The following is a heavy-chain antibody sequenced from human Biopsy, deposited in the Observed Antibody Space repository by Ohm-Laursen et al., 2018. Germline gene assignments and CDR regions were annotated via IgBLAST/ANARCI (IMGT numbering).Heavy chain of an antibody. Sequence: SLRLSCAASGFTFSSYDMHWVRQVPGKGLEWVSAIGTAADIYYSGSVKGRFTISRENAKNSLYLQMNSLRAGDTAVYYCARGTFRYDSSGYSWLDPWGQGTLSPSPQ. V-gene: IGHV3-13*01. CDR3: ARGTFRYDSSGYSWLDP. CDR1: GFTFSSYD. CDR2: IGTAADI. J-gene: IGHJ5*02. D-gene: IGHD3-22*01.